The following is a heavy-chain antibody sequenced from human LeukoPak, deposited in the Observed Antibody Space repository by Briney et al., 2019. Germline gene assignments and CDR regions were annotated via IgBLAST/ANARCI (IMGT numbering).Heavy chain of an antibody. Sequence: GRSLRLSCAGSGINFRSYGMHWVRQAPGKGLEWVAVISHDGSNKHYADSVKGRFTISRGNSKSTLYLQMNSLRAEDTAVYYCARGARGYNYGYDELDYWGQGTLVTVSS. J-gene: IGHJ4*02. D-gene: IGHD5-18*01. CDR2: ISHDGSNK. V-gene: IGHV3-30*03. CDR3: ARGARGYNYGYDELDY. CDR1: GINFRSYG.